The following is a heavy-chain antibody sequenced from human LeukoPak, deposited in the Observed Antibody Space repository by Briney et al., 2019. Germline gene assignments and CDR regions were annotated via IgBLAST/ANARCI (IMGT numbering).Heavy chain of an antibody. Sequence: PSETLSLTCTVSGDSISDYYWTWVRQPPGKGLELMGYIYFTGSNNYKPSLRGRVTMSVDTFMSQVSLSLTSVTAADTAVYYCARVARATAAGIAHLDYWGQGKLVTVSS. CDR1: GDSISDYY. V-gene: IGHV4-4*09. J-gene: IGHJ4*02. CDR3: ARVARATAAGIAHLDY. D-gene: IGHD6-25*01. CDR2: IYFTGSN.